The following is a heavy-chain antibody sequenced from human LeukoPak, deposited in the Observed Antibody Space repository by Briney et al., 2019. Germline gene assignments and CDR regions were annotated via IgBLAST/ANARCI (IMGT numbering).Heavy chain of an antibody. Sequence: PGGSLRLSCVASGITFSSYSMNWVRQAPGKGLEWVSYISSSSSTIYYADSEKGRFTISRDNAKNSPYLQMNSLRAEDTAVYYCAADSPFDYWGQGTLVTVSS. J-gene: IGHJ4*02. V-gene: IGHV3-48*04. CDR3: AADSPFDY. CDR1: GITFSSYS. CDR2: ISSSSSTI. D-gene: IGHD3-22*01.